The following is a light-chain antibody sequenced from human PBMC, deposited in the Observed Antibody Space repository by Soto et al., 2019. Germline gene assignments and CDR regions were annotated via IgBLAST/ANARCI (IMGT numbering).Light chain of an antibody. CDR1: QSVSSN. Sequence: EIVMTQSPATLSVSPGERVTLSCRASQSVSSNLVWYQQRPGQAPRLLIYGASTRATDIPVRFSGSGSGTDFTLTISSLQSEDVAVYYCQQNNNWPRTFGQGTKVEIK. CDR3: QQNNNWPRT. V-gene: IGKV3-15*01. CDR2: GAS. J-gene: IGKJ1*01.